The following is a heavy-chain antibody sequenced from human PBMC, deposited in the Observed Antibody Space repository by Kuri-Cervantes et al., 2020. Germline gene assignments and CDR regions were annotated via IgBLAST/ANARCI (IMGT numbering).Heavy chain of an antibody. Sequence: GGSLRLSCAASGFTFRDYAMHWVRQAPDGGLEWVAVISDDATNKNYIDSVKGRFTISSDFSKSTVFLQMDNLRPEDTAVYYCASDKTTAFDYWGQGTLVTVSS. CDR2: ISDDATNK. J-gene: IGHJ4*02. CDR3: ASDKTTAFDY. D-gene: IGHD4-17*01. V-gene: IGHV3-30*03. CDR1: GFTFRDYA.